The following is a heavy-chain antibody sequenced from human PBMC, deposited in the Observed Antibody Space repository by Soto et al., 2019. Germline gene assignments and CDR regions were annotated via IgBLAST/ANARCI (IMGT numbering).Heavy chain of an antibody. Sequence: GGSLRLSCAASGFTVSSYSMNWVRQAPGKGLEWVSSISSSSSYIYYADSVKGRFTISRDNAKNSLYLQMNSLRAEDTAVYYCARDIDYYGSGSYDYWGQGTLVTVSS. CDR1: GFTVSSYS. J-gene: IGHJ4*02. D-gene: IGHD3-10*01. CDR2: ISSSSSYI. V-gene: IGHV3-21*01. CDR3: ARDIDYYGSGSYDY.